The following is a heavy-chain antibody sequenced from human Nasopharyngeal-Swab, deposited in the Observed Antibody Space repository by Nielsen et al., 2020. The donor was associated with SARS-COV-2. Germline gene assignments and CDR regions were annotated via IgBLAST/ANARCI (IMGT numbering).Heavy chain of an antibody. CDR2: IYSGGSR. J-gene: IGHJ2*01. D-gene: IGHD2-21*02. CDR3: ARSRLPGVFSVTASWYFDL. Sequence: RQCPGKGLEWVSVIYSGGSRHYADSVKGRFTISRDNSKNALYLQMNSLRAEDTAVYYCARSRLPGVFSVTASWYFDLWGRGTLVTVSS. V-gene: IGHV3-53*01.